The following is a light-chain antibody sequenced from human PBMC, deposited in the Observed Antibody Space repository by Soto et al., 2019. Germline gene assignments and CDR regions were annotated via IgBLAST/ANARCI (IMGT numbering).Light chain of an antibody. Sequence: QCVLTQPSSLSGAPGQSITISCTGTSSDIGHYDYVSWYQQHPGKAPKLMIYHVTYRPSGVSNRYSGSKSGNSASLTISGLQADDAADYYCCSLTTSDTYVFRSGTKVTVL. CDR2: HVT. V-gene: IGLV2-14*03. CDR1: SSDIGHYDY. J-gene: IGLJ1*01. CDR3: CSLTTSDTYV.